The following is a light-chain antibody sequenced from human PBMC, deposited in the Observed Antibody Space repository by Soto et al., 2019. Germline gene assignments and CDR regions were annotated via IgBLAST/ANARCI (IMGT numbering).Light chain of an antibody. CDR3: SSYGGSNTVV. V-gene: IGLV2-8*01. J-gene: IGLJ2*01. Sequence: QSALTQPPSASGSPGQPFTISCTGSSSDVGGYNYVSWYQQHPGKAPKLMIYEVSKRPSGVPDRLSGSKSGNTASLTVSGLQSEDEADYYCSSYGGSNTVVFGGGTKLTVL. CDR1: SSDVGGYNY. CDR2: EVS.